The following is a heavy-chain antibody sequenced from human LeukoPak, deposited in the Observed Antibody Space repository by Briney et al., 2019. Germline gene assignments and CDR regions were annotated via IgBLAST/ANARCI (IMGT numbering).Heavy chain of an antibody. CDR3: TRGLRCSSHGCYADY. CDR1: GGSLTDYY. Sequence: SETLSLTCTVSGGSLTDYYWSWIRAHAGERLEWIGRIYSTGGTHYDPSSKTRVIMSVDTSRNQFSLKLTSVTAADTAVYYCTRGLRCSSHGCYADYWGQGTLVTVSS. J-gene: IGHJ4*02. D-gene: IGHD2-2*01. V-gene: IGHV4-4*07. CDR2: IYSTGGT.